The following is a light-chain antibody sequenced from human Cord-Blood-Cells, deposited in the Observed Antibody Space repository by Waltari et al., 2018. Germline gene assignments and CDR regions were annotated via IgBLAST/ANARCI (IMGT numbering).Light chain of an antibody. Sequence: DIQMTQSPSSLSASVGDRVTITCQSSQDISNYLNWYQQKPGKAPKILSYHATNLETGLPARYSRSGSGTDFTFTINSLQPDDIATYDCQQYDNRPITCGPGTKVDI. CDR1: QDISNY. J-gene: IGKJ3*01. CDR2: HAT. CDR3: QQYDNRPIT. V-gene: IGKV1-33*01.